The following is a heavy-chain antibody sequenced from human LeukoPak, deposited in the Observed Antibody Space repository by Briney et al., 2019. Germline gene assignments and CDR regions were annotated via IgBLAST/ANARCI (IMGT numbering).Heavy chain of an antibody. CDR1: GGSISSYY. CDR3: ARGARFLEWFAPPKSYYYYGMDV. CDR2: IYYSGST. Sequence: SETLSLTCTVSGGSISSYYWSWIRQPPGKGLEWIGYIYYSGSTNYNPSLKSRVTISVDTSKNQFSLKLSSVTAADTAVYYCARGARFLEWFAPPKSYYYYGMDVWGQGTTVTVSS. J-gene: IGHJ6*02. V-gene: IGHV4-59*01. D-gene: IGHD3-3*01.